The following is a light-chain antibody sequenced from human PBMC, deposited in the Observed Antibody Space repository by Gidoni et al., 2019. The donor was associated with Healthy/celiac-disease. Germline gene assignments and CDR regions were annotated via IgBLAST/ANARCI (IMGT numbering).Light chain of an antibody. J-gene: IGKJ3*01. CDR2: DAS. Sequence: DIQMTQSPSSLSASVGDRVTITCQASQDINNYLNWYQQKPGKAPKLLIYDASNLETGVPSRVSGSGSGTDFTFTISSLQPEDIATYYCQQYDNLPRTFGPGTKVDIK. CDR3: QQYDNLPRT. CDR1: QDINNY. V-gene: IGKV1-33*01.